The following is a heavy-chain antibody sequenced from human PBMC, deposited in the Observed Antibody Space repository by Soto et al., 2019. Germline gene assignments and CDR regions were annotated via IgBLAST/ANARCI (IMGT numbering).Heavy chain of an antibody. J-gene: IGHJ3*02. CDR3: ARGGGVGVAGSAAFDM. V-gene: IGHV1-2*02. CDR1: GYPVTAYY. D-gene: IGHD3-3*01. Sequence: QLHLVQSGAVVKKPGASVTVSCSASGYPVTAYYMHWVRQAPGRGLEWMGGINPATGAAKYTQPFPGRVTMTRDTSTSTVFMELSGLTSEDTAVFYGARGGGVGVAGSAAFDMWGQGTLVTVSS. CDR2: INPATGAA.